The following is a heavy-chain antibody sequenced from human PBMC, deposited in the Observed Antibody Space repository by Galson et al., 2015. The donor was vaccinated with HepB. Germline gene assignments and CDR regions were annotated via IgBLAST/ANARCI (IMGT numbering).Heavy chain of an antibody. CDR2: ISSSSSYI. J-gene: IGHJ6*02. CDR1: GFTFSSYS. CDR3: ARFWASEVQLRYFDWLSSGMDV. Sequence: SLRLSCAASGFTFSSYSMNWVRQAPGKGLEWVSSISSSSSYIYYADSVKGRFTISRDNAKNSLYLQMNSLRAEDTAVYYCARFWASEVQLRYFDWLSSGMDVWGQGTTVTVSS. D-gene: IGHD3-9*01. V-gene: IGHV3-21*01.